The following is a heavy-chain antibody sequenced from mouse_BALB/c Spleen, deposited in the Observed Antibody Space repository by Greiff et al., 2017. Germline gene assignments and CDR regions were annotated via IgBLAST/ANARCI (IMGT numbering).Heavy chain of an antibody. Sequence: VQLKESGGGLVQPGGSRKLSCAASGFTFSSFGMHWVRQAPEKGLEWVAYISSGSSTIYYADTVKGRFTISRDNPKNTLFLQMTSLRSEDTAMYYCARPYGNYEGSFMDYWGQGTSVTVSS. J-gene: IGHJ4*01. CDR1: GFTFSSFG. CDR2: ISSGSSTI. CDR3: ARPYGNYEGSFMDY. D-gene: IGHD2-1*01. V-gene: IGHV5-17*02.